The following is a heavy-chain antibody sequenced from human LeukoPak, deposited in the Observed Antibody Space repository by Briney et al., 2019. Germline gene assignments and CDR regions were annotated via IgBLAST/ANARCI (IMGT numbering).Heavy chain of an antibody. CDR3: ARVGNDVGY. CDR2: IYYSGST. V-gene: IGHV4-59*01. CDR1: GGSIISYY. Sequence: SETLSLTCTVSGGSIISYYWSWIRQPPGKGLEWIGYIYYSGSTNYNPSLKSRVTISLDTSKNQFSLKLSSVTAADTAVYYCARVGNDVGYWGQGTLVTVSS. D-gene: IGHD7-27*01. J-gene: IGHJ4*02.